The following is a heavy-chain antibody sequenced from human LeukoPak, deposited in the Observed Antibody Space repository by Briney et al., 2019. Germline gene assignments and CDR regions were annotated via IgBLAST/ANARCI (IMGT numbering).Heavy chain of an antibody. CDR1: GFTVSAYA. CDR2: IYDDNT. CDR3: AARKVRGVWFYLDY. J-gene: IGHJ4*02. Sequence: GVSLRLSCAASGFTVSAYAMAWVRQAPGKGLEWVSTIYDDNTYYADSVKGRFAISTDNSKNKLYLQMNSLRVEDTAVYFCAARKVRGVWFYLDYWGQGTLVTVSS. D-gene: IGHD3-10*01. V-gene: IGHV3-23*01.